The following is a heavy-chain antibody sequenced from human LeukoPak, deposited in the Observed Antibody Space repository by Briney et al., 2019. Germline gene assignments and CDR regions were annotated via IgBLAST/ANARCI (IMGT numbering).Heavy chain of an antibody. D-gene: IGHD1-26*01. V-gene: IGHV3-23*01. Sequence: PGGSLRLSCAASGFTFSSYNMNWVRQAPEKGLEWVSVISGSGRSTYYADSVKGRFTISRDKSKNTLYLQMNSLRAEDTAIYYCAKSVVNSGTYIPFDYWGRGTLVTVSS. CDR2: ISGSGRST. CDR3: AKSVVNSGTYIPFDY. J-gene: IGHJ4*02. CDR1: GFTFSSYN.